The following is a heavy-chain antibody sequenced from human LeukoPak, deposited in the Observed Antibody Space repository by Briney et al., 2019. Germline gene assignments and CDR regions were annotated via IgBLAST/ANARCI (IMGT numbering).Heavy chain of an antibody. CDR2: IYYSGST. CDR1: GGFITSYY. V-gene: IGHV4-59*08. CDR3: ARLPPGGQQLAFDY. Sequence: PSETLSLTCTVSGGFITSYYWSWIRQPPGKGLEWIGYIYYSGSTNYNPSLKSRVTISLDTSKNQFSLKLSSVTAADTAVYYCARLPPGGQQLAFDYWGQGTLVTVSS. D-gene: IGHD6-13*01. J-gene: IGHJ4*02.